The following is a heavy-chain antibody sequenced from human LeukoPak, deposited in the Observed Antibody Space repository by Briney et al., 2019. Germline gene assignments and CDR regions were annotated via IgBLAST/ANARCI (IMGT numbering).Heavy chain of an antibody. J-gene: IGHJ5*02. D-gene: IGHD7-27*01. CDR2: IRHDGTDQ. CDR3: AKDGNWASVS. CDR1: GFTFS. Sequence: GGSLRLSCVGPGFTFSVHWVRQVPGKGLEWLTFIRHDGTDQHHADSVRGRFTISRDNSKNTVYLQMNSLRPEDTALYYCAKDGNWASVSWGQGTLVTVSS. V-gene: IGHV3-30*02.